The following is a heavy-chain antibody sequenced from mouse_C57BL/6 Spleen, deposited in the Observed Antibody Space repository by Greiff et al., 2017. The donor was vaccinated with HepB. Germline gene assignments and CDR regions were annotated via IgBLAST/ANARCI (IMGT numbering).Heavy chain of an antibody. J-gene: IGHJ1*03. D-gene: IGHD2-5*01. V-gene: IGHV1-61*01. CDR1: GYTFTSYW. CDR2: IYPSDSET. Sequence: QVQLQQPGAELVRPWSSVKLSCKASGYTFTSYWMDWVKQRPGQGLEWIGNIYPSDSETHYNQKFKDKATLTVDKSSSTAYMQLSSLTSEDSAVYYCARDSNYPYWYFDVWGTGTTVTVSS. CDR3: ARDSNYPYWYFDV.